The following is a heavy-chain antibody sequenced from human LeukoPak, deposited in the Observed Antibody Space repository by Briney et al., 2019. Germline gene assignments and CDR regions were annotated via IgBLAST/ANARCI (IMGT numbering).Heavy chain of an antibody. CDR2: INPNGGST. V-gene: IGHV1-46*01. J-gene: IGHJ4*02. Sequence: ASVKVSCKASGYTFSSYYMHWVRQAPGQGLEWMGIINPNGGSTSHAQKFQGRVTITRNTSISTVYMELSSLRSDDTAVYYCARNWGAGHPINFDYWGQGTLVTVSS. CDR1: GYTFSSYY. D-gene: IGHD3-16*01. CDR3: ARNWGAGHPINFDY.